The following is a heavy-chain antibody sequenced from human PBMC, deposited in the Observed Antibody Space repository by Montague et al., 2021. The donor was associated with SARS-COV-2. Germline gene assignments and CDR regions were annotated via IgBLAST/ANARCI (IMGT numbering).Heavy chain of an antibody. CDR1: GGSISSHY. CDR3: ARATSVRGAVNWFDP. D-gene: IGHD3-10*01. CDR2: INYSGGT. V-gene: IGHV4-59*11. J-gene: IGHJ5*02. Sequence: SETLSLTCAVSGGSISSHYWSFIRQPPGKGLEWIAYINYSGGTNYNPSLKSRVTISVDTSKNHFPLRLRSVTPADTAVYFCARATSVRGAVNWFDPWGQGTLVTVSS.